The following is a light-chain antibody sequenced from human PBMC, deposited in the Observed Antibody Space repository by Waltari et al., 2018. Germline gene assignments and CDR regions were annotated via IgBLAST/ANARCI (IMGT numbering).Light chain of an antibody. V-gene: IGKV3-20*01. CDR2: GAS. CDR1: QSVSSSY. J-gene: IGKJ2*01. CDR3: QQCGTSPRT. Sequence: EIVLTQSPGTLSLSPGERATLSCRASQSVSSSYLAWYQQKPGQAPRLLIYGASSRATGIPDRFIGSGSGTDFTLTISRLEPEDFAVYYCQQCGTSPRTFGQGTKLEIK.